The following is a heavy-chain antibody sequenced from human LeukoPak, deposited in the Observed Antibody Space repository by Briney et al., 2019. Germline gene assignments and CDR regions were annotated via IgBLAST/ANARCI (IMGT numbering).Heavy chain of an antibody. J-gene: IGHJ4*02. V-gene: IGHV3-48*01. CDR3: ASGVDFAYYPFDY. CDR1: GFTFSSYT. Sequence: GGSLRLSCAASGFTFSSYTMNWVRQAPGKGLEWVAYISSSSSTIYYADSVKGRFTISRDNAKNSLYLQMNSLRAEDTAVYYCASGVDFAYYPFDYWGQGTLVTVSS. D-gene: IGHD3-10*01. CDR2: ISSSSSTI.